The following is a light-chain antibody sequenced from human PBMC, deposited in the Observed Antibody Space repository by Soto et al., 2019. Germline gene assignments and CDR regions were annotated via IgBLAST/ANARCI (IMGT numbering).Light chain of an antibody. Sequence: DIVMTQSPPSLPVTPGEPASISCRSSQSLLHSNGYNYLDWYLQKPGQSPQLLIFLGSTRASGVPDRFSGSGSGTDFTLKISRVEAEDVGVYYCMQGTHWPRTFGQGTRLEIK. CDR3: MQGTHWPRT. CDR1: QSLLHSNGYNY. CDR2: LGS. V-gene: IGKV2-28*01. J-gene: IGKJ5*01.